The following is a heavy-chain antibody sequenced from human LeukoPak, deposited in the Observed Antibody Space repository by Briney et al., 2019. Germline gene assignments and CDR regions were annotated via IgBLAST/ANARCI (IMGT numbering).Heavy chain of an antibody. CDR1: GGSFSGYY. V-gene: IGHV4-34*01. Sequence: PSETLSLTCAVYGGSFSGYYWSWIRQPPGKGLEWIGEINHSGSTNYNPSLKSRVTISVDTSKNQFSLKLSSVTAADTAVYYCARRKWARHTASGSIAAAGGWFDPWGQGTLVTVSS. CDR2: INHSGST. CDR3: ARRKWARHTASGSIAAAGGWFDP. J-gene: IGHJ5*02. D-gene: IGHD6-13*01.